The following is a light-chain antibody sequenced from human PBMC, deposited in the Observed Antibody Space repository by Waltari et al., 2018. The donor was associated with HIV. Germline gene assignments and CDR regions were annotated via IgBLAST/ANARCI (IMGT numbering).Light chain of an antibody. V-gene: IGKV4-1*01. CDR2: WAS. CDR3: QQYYTTPLT. J-gene: IGKJ4*01. CDR1: PSVSYTSNNKNY. Sequence: DIVMTQSPDSLAVSLGERATIHCKSSPSVSYTSNNKNYLAWYQQKPGQPPKLLIYWASTRESGVPDRFSGSGSGTDFTLTITSLQAEDVAVYYCQQYYTTPLTFGGGTKVEIK.